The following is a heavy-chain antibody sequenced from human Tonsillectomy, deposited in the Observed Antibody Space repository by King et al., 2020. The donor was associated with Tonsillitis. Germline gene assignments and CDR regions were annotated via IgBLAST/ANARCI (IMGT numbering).Heavy chain of an antibody. J-gene: IGHJ5*02. CDR2: IYYSGIT. CDR3: ARDQGIYCSSTSCLYRGYFDT. D-gene: IGHD2-2*01. V-gene: IGHV4-39*02. Sequence: QLQESGPGLVNPSETLSLTCTVSGGSINRSAYYWGWIRQPPGKGLEWIGSIYYSGITYYNPSLKSRVTISVDTSKNQFSLRLSSLTAADTAVYYCARDQGIYCSSTSCLYRGYFDTWGQGTLVTVSS. CDR1: GGSINRSAYY.